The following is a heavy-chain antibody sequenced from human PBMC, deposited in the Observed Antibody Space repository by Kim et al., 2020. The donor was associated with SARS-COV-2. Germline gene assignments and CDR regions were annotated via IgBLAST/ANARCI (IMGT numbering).Heavy chain of an antibody. Sequence: PSLKSRVTISVDTSKNQFSLKLSSVTAADTAVYYCARQRGIQLWLGPWDYWGQGTLVTVSS. J-gene: IGHJ4*02. V-gene: IGHV4-39*01. D-gene: IGHD5-18*01. CDR3: ARQRGIQLWLGPWDY.